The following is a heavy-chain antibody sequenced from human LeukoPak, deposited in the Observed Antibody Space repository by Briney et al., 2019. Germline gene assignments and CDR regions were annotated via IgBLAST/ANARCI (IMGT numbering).Heavy chain of an antibody. D-gene: IGHD2-15*01. J-gene: IGHJ4*02. CDR2: IYPDDSDT. Sequence: KPGESLKISCKGSGYSFSSYWIGWVRQMPGKGLEWMGIIYPDDSDTRYSPSFQGQVTISADKSIGTAYLQWSSLKASDTAMYYCARHRKDIGFDSWGQGTLVTVSS. CDR3: ARHRKDIGFDS. V-gene: IGHV5-51*01. CDR1: GYSFSSYW.